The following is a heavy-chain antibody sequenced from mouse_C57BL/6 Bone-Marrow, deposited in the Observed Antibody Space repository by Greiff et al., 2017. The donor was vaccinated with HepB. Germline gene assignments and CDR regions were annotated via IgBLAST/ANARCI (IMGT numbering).Heavy chain of an antibody. CDR1: GFTFSSYA. J-gene: IGHJ3*01. D-gene: IGHD2-5*01. CDR3: ARAAYYSNYEAWFAY. CDR2: ISDGGSYT. Sequence: EVKLMESGGGLVKPGGSLKLSCAASGFTFSSYAMSWVRQTPEKRLEWVATISDGGSYTYYPDNVKGRFTISRDNAKNNLYLQMSHLKSEDTAMYYCARAAYYSNYEAWFAYWGQGTLVTVSA. V-gene: IGHV5-4*03.